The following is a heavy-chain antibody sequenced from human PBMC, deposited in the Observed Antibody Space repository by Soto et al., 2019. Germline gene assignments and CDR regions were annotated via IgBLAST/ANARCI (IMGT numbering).Heavy chain of an antibody. CDR3: AKLAITMIRGVISHFYYYGMDV. D-gene: IGHD3-10*01. V-gene: IGHV4-39*01. J-gene: IGHJ6*02. CDR1: GASISSSDYY. Sequence: SETLSLTCTVSGASISSSDYYWGWIRQPPGKGLAWIGSMYYSGSTYYNTYYNPSLKSRVTISVDTSKNQFSLKLSSVTAADTAVYYCAKLAITMIRGVISHFYYYGMDVWGQGTTVT. CDR2: MYYSGSTYYNT.